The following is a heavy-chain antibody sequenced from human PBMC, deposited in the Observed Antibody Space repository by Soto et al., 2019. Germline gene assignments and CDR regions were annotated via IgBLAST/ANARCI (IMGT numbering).Heavy chain of an antibody. CDR3: ARGVSGCPDY. CDR2: ISSSSSYI. Sequence: EVQLVESGGGLVKPGGSLRLSCAASGFTFSAYSMNWVRQAPGKGLEWVSSISSSSSYIYYADSVKGRFTISRDNAKNSLYLQMNSLRGEDTAVYYCARGVSGCPDYWGQGTLVTVSS. J-gene: IGHJ4*02. D-gene: IGHD6-19*01. CDR1: GFTFSAYS. V-gene: IGHV3-21*01.